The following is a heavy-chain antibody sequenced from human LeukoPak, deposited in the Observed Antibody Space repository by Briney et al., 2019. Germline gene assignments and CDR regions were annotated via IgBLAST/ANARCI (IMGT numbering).Heavy chain of an antibody. Sequence: ASVKVSCKASGYTFTSYDINWVRQATGQGLEWMGWMNPNSGNTGYAQKFQGRVTVTRNTSISTAYMELSSLRSEDTAVYYCARSVAGTNNWFDPWGQGTLVTVSS. D-gene: IGHD6-19*01. CDR2: MNPNSGNT. CDR1: GYTFTSYD. CDR3: ARSVAGTNNWFDP. V-gene: IGHV1-8*03. J-gene: IGHJ5*02.